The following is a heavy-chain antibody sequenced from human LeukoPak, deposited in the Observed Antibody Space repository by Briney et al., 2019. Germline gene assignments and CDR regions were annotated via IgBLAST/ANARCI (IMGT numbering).Heavy chain of an antibody. D-gene: IGHD3-22*01. V-gene: IGHV3-43*02. CDR1: GFTFDDYA. J-gene: IGHJ4*02. CDR3: VKEPHYYDSSGYY. Sequence: GRSLRLSCAASGFTFDDYAMDWVRQAPGKGLGWVSFFGGVGGTTYYADYVRGRFTIARDNSKNSLYLQMNSLRTEDTALYYCVKEPHYYDSSGYYWGQGTLVTVSS. CDR2: FGGVGGTT.